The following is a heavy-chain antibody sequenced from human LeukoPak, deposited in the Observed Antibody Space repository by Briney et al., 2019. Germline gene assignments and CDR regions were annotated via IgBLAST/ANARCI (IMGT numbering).Heavy chain of an antibody. CDR3: ASGGWGSYYYDSSGYSKGAFDI. CDR1: GLTFSSYA. Sequence: GGSLRLSCAASGLTFSSYAMSWVRQAPGKGLEWVSAISGSGGSTYYADSVKGRFTISRDNSKNTLYLQMNSLRAEDTAVYYCASGGWGSYYYDSSGYSKGAFDIWGQGTMVTVSS. D-gene: IGHD3-22*01. J-gene: IGHJ3*02. CDR2: ISGSGGST. V-gene: IGHV3-23*01.